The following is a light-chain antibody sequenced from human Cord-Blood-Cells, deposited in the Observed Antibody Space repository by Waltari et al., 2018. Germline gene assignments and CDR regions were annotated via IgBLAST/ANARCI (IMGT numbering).Light chain of an antibody. V-gene: IGLV2-14*01. CDR2: EVS. CDR3: SSYTSSSTVV. Sequence: QSALTQPDSVSGSPGQSITISCTGTRSDVVCYNYVSWYQQHPGKAPKLMIYEVSNRPSGVSNRFSGSKSGNTASLTISGLQAEDEADYYCSSYTSSSTVVFGGGTKLTVL. CDR1: RSDVVCYNY. J-gene: IGLJ2*01.